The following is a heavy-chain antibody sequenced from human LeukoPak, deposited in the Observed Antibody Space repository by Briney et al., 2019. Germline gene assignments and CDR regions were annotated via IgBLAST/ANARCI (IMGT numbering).Heavy chain of an antibody. J-gene: IGHJ4*02. CDR3: AIAAGNGYFDY. V-gene: IGHV5-51*01. Sequence: GESLKISCKDSPYYFINFWIGWVRQMPGKGLEWMGIIYPGDSDTRYSPSFQGQVTISADKSISTAYLQWSSLKASDTAMYYCAIAAGNGYFDYWGQGTLVTVSS. CDR2: IYPGDSDT. CDR1: PYYFINFW. D-gene: IGHD6-13*01.